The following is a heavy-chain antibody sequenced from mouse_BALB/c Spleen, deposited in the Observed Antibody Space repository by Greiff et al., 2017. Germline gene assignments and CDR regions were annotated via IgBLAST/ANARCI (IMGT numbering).Heavy chain of an antibody. CDR1: GYSFTGYN. CDR2: IAPYYGGT. D-gene: IGHD2-14*01. CDR3: AREGSTKDYARDD. J-gene: IGHJ4*01. Sequence: EVQLQQSGPELEKPGASVKISCKASGYSFTGYNMNWVKQSNGKSLEWIGNIAPYYGGTSYNQKFKGKATLTVDKASSTAYLQLKSLTSEDSAVYDWAREGSTKDYARDDWGQGTAVTVAS. V-gene: IGHV1-39*01.